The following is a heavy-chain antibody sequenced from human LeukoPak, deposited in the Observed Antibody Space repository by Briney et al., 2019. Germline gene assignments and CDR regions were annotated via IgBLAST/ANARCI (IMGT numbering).Heavy chain of an antibody. Sequence: GGSLRLSCAASGVIFSRHWMTWVRQAPGKGLEWVASIKEDGSEKSYMDSVKGRFTISRDNAKNSLYLQMNSLRAEDTAVYYCARSYDGYVRSFDYWGQGALVTVSS. CDR3: ARSYDGYVRSFDY. CDR2: IKEDGSEK. J-gene: IGHJ4*02. V-gene: IGHV3-7*01. CDR1: GVIFSRHW. D-gene: IGHD5-24*01.